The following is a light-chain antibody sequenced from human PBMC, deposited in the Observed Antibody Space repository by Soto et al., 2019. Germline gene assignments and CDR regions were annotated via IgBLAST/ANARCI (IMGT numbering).Light chain of an antibody. CDR2: RAS. CDR3: LQYTNLWA. CDR1: QNIYYN. V-gene: IGKV3-15*01. J-gene: IGKJ1*01. Sequence: ILMTQSPATVSVSPGESATLSCRASQNIYYNVAWYQHIPGQAPRLLIYRASTRAPGVPARFSGSGSGTEFTLTISSLQPEDFTVYSCLQYTNLWAFGQGTKVEI.